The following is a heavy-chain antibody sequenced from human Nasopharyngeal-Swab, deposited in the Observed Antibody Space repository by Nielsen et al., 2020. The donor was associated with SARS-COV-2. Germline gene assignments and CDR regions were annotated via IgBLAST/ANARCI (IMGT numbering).Heavy chain of an antibody. V-gene: IGHV4-34*01. CDR3: ARLLGYCSSTSCDY. Sequence: SETLSLTFAVYGGSFSGYYWSWIRQPPGKGLEWIGEINHSGSTNYNPSPKSRVTISVDTSKNQFSLKLSSVTAADTAVYYCARLLGYCSSTSCDYWGQGTLVTVSS. CDR1: GGSFSGYY. J-gene: IGHJ4*02. D-gene: IGHD2-2*01. CDR2: INHSGST.